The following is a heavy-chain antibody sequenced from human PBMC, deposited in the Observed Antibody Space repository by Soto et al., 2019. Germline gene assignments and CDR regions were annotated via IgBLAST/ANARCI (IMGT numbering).Heavy chain of an antibody. Sequence: ASVKVSCKASGYTFTSYGISWVRQAPGQGLEWMGWISAYNGNTNYAQKLQGRVTMTTDTSTSTAYMELRSLRSDDTAVYYCARTTVTTTVGYYYYYMEVWGKGTTVTVSS. CDR1: GYTFTSYG. CDR2: ISAYNGNT. D-gene: IGHD4-17*01. J-gene: IGHJ6*03. CDR3: ARTTVTTTVGYYYYYMEV. V-gene: IGHV1-18*01.